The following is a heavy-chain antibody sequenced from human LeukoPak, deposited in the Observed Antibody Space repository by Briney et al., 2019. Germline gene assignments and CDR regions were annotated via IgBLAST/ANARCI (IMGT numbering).Heavy chain of an antibody. CDR1: GFMFDRYW. Sequence: GGSLRLSFVASGFMFDRYWMSWFRQAPGKGREGVANIKSDASEEKYLDSVMGRFKLSRDNAEDSLFLQMNSLRAEDTAVYFCARQPQHEASFDYWGQGALVAVSS. CDR2: IKSDASEE. CDR3: ARQPQHEASFDY. V-gene: IGHV3-7*01. J-gene: IGHJ4*02.